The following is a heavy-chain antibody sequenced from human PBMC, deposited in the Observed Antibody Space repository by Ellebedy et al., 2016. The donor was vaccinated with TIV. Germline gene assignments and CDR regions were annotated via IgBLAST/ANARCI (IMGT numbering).Heavy chain of an antibody. CDR1: GFTFTSYW. CDR2: INQDGNKK. CDR3: ARTGNDY. V-gene: IGHV3-7*01. Sequence: GESLKISCAASGFTFTSYWMTWVRQPPGKGLEWVANINQDGNKKYYVDSVKGRLTISRDNPRNSQYLQMNSLRGEDTAVYYCARTGNDYWGQGTLVTVSS. D-gene: IGHD1-14*01. J-gene: IGHJ4*02.